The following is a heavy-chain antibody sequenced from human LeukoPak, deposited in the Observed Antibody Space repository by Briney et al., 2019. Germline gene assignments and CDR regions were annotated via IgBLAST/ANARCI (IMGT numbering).Heavy chain of an antibody. J-gene: IGHJ6*03. V-gene: IGHV4-39*01. CDR3: ARHGPYYYYMDV. CDR2: IYYSGST. Sequence: SETLSLTCTVSGGSISSSSYYWGWIRQPPGKGLEWLGSIYYSGSTYYNPSLKSRVTISVDTSKNQFSLKLSSVTAADTAVYYCARHGPYYYYMDVWGKGTTVTVSS. CDR1: GGSISSSSYY.